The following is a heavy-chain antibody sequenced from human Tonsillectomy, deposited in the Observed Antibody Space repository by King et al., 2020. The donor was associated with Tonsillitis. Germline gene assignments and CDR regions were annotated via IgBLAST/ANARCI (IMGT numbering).Heavy chain of an antibody. Sequence: VQLVESGGGLVQPGGSLRLSCAASGFTFSSYWMHWVRQAPGKGLVWVSRINSDGSSTSYADSVKGRFTISRDNAKNTLYLQMNSLRAEDTAVYYCARLGYSSGWYGAFDIWGQGTMVTVSS. J-gene: IGHJ3*02. CDR3: ARLGYSSGWYGAFDI. CDR2: INSDGSST. V-gene: IGHV3-74*01. D-gene: IGHD6-19*01. CDR1: GFTFSSYW.